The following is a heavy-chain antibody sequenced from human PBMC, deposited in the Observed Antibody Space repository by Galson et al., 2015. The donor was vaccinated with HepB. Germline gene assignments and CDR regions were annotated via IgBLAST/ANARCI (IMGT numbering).Heavy chain of an antibody. J-gene: IGHJ6*02. CDR1: GGTFSSYP. D-gene: IGHD6-6*01. CDR2: IIPIFGTA. Sequence: SVKVSCKASGGTFSSYPISWVRQAPGQGLEWMGGIIPIFGTANYAQKFQGRVTITADESTSTAYMELSSLRSEDTAVYYCARGAAARRASSYYYYGMDVWGQGTTVTVSS. CDR3: ARGAAARRASSYYYYGMDV. V-gene: IGHV1-69*13.